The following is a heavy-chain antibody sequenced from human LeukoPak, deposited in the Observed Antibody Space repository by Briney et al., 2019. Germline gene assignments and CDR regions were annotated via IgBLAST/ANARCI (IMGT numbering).Heavy chain of an antibody. CDR1: GGSFSGYY. CDR3: ARRRYDILTGYVNYYYYMDV. D-gene: IGHD3-9*01. V-gene: IGHV4-34*01. CDR2: INHSGST. Sequence: SETLSLTCAVYGGSFSGYYWSWTRQPPGKGLEWIGEINHSGSTNYNPSLKSRVTISVDTSKNQFSLKLSSVTAADTAVYYCARRRYDILTGYVNYYYYMDVWGKGTTVTISS. J-gene: IGHJ6*03.